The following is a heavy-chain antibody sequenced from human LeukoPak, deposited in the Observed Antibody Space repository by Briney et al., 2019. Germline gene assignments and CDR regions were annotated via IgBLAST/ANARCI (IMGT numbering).Heavy chain of an antibody. V-gene: IGHV3-74*01. Sequence: PGGSPRLSCAASGFSFTTYWMHWVRQAPGKGLVWVSRINNDGSSTRYADSGKGRFTISRDNAQNTVYMQMNSLRVEDTAVYYCATGYSYGNFDSWGQGTLVTVSS. CDR3: ATGYSYGNFDS. CDR2: INNDGSST. CDR1: GFSFTTYW. D-gene: IGHD5-18*01. J-gene: IGHJ4*02.